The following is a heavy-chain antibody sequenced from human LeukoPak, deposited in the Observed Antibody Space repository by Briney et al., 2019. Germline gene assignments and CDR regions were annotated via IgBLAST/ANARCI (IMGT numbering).Heavy chain of an antibody. Sequence: GGSLRLSCAASGFTFNSYSMDWVRQAPGKGLEWVSSISSSSSSIYYADSVKGRFTISRDNAKNSLYLQMNSLRAEDTAVYYCARASGDVVETATMGSYWGQGTLVTVSS. CDR1: GFTFNSYS. CDR3: ARASGDVVETATMGSY. J-gene: IGHJ4*02. V-gene: IGHV3-21*01. CDR2: ISSSSSSI. D-gene: IGHD5-18*01.